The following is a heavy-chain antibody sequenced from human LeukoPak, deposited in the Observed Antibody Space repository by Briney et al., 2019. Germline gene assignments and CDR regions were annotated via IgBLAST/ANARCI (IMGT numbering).Heavy chain of an antibody. CDR2: ISRSAENT. Sequence: GGTLRLSCVASGFTFSNYVMSWVRQAPGKGLEWVSLISRSAENTFYADSVKGRFTISRDDFENTLYPQMSSLRAEDTAVYYCAKDRGDSGGYPLFDHWGQGTVVTVSS. CDR3: AKDRGDSGGYPLFDH. J-gene: IGHJ4*02. CDR1: GFTFSNYV. V-gene: IGHV3-23*01. D-gene: IGHD3-22*01.